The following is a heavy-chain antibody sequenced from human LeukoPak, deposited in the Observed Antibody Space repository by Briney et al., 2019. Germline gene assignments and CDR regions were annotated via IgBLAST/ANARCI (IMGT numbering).Heavy chain of an antibody. CDR2: IYHSGST. V-gene: IGHV4-38-2*02. CDR1: GYSISSGYY. D-gene: IGHD3-3*01. Sequence: SETLSLTCTVSGYSISSGYYWGWIRQPPGKGLEWIGSIYHSGSTYYNPSLKSRVTISVDTSKNQFSLKLSSVTAADTAVYYCATAERFLEWLLDYWGQGTLVTVSS. CDR3: ATAERFLEWLLDY. J-gene: IGHJ4*02.